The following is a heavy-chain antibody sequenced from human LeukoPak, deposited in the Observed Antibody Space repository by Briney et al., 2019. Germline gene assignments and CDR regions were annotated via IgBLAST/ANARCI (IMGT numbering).Heavy chain of an antibody. J-gene: IGHJ6*02. CDR2: MNLNSGNT. V-gene: IGHV1-8*01. Sequence: ASVKVSCKASGYTFTSYDINWVRQATGQGLEWIGWMNLNSGNTGYALNFQGRVTMTRNTSISTAYMELSSVRSEDTAVYYCARRYLPYYFGMDVWGQGTTVTVSS. CDR1: GYTFTSYD. D-gene: IGHD1-14*01. CDR3: ARRYLPYYFGMDV.